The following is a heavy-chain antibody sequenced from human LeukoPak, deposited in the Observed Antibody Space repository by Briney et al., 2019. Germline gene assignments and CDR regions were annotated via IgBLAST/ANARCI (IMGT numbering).Heavy chain of an antibody. J-gene: IGHJ5*02. CDR1: GGSFSGYY. D-gene: IGHD3-10*01. V-gene: IGHV4-34*01. CDR2: INHSGST. CDR3: ARDYYGSGSRDVDP. Sequence: SETLSLTCAVYGGSFSGYYWSWIRQPPGKGLEWIGEINHSGSTNYNPSLKSRVTLSVDTSKNQFSLKLSSVTAADTAVYYCARDYYGSGSRDVDPWGQGTLVTVSS.